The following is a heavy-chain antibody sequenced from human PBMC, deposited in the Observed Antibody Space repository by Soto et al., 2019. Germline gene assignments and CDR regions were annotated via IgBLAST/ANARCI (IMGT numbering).Heavy chain of an antibody. CDR3: ARYSVALGARHLYGMDV. J-gene: IGHJ6*02. CDR1: GGTFSSYA. V-gene: IGHV1-69*06. CDR2: IIPIFGTA. Sequence: SVKVSCKASGGTFSSYAISWVRQAPGQGLEWMGGIIPIFGTANYAQKFQGRVTITADKSTSTAYMELSSLRSEDTAVYYCARYSVALGARHLYGMDVWGQGTTVTVSS. D-gene: IGHD1-26*01.